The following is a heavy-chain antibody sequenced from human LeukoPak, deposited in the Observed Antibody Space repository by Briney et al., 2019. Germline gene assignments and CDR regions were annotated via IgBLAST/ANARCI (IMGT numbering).Heavy chain of an antibody. CDR3: ARLRRGSSYSDY. D-gene: IGHD1-26*01. J-gene: IGHJ4*02. CDR1: GFTFSSYS. CDR2: ISSSSSYI. Sequence: PGGSLRLSCAASGFTFSSYSMNWVRQAPGKGLEWVSSISSSSSYIYYADSVKGRFTISRDNAKNSLYLQMNSLRAEDTAVYYCARLRRGSSYSDYWGQGTLVTVSS. V-gene: IGHV3-21*01.